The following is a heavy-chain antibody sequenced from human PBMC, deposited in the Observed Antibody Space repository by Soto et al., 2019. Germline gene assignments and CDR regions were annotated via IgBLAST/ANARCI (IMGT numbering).Heavy chain of an antibody. J-gene: IGHJ5*02. D-gene: IGHD6-13*01. V-gene: IGHV1-2*02. Sequence: ASVKVSCKASGYTFTGYYMHWLRQAPGQGLEWMGWINPNSGGTNYAQKFQGRVTMTRDTSISTAYMELSRLRSDDTAVYYCARGPPGIAPKRVWFDPWGQGTLVTVSS. CDR2: INPNSGGT. CDR3: ARGPPGIAPKRVWFDP. CDR1: GYTFTGYY.